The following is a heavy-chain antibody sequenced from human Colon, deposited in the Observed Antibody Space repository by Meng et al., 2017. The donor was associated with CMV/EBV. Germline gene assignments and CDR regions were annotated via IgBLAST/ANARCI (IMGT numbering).Heavy chain of an antibody. V-gene: IGHV3-53*01. J-gene: IGHJ4*02. D-gene: IGHD3-16*01. CDR1: GFSASTNY. Sequence: GESLKISCVVSGFSASTNYMSWVRQAPGKGLEWVSGIYSGDSRQYADPVKGRFAIFRDNSENSLYLHMNSLGANDTAGYYCARRGTGGRSFDYWGQGTLVTVSS. CDR2: IYSGDSR. CDR3: ARRGTGGRSFDY.